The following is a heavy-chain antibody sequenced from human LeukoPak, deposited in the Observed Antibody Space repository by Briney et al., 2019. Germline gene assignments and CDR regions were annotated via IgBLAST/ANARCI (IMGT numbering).Heavy chain of an antibody. Sequence: SETLSLTCTVSGYSISSGYYWGWIRQPPGEGLEWSGRIYHSGRTYYNPYLKSRLTISVDTSKHQFSLKLSSVPAADTAVYYCARVERAKNDYFYYYMDVWGKGTTVTVSS. CDR3: ARVERAKNDYFYYYMDV. J-gene: IGHJ6*03. CDR1: GYSISSGYY. D-gene: IGHD1-1*01. CDR2: IYHSGRT. V-gene: IGHV4-38-2*02.